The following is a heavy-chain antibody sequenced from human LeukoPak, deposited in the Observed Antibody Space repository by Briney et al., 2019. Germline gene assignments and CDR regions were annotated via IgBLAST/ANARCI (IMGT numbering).Heavy chain of an antibody. J-gene: IGHJ4*02. CDR3: AKGGDGDWSPWFFDY. CDR2: ISDSGGST. CDR1: GFTFSSYA. D-gene: IGHD4-17*01. V-gene: IGHV3-23*01. Sequence: PGGSLRLSCAASGFTFSSYAMSWVRQAPGKGLECVSTISDSGGSTYYADSVKGRFTISRDNSKNTLYLQMNSLRAEDTAVYYCAKGGDGDWSPWFFDYWGQGTLVTVSS.